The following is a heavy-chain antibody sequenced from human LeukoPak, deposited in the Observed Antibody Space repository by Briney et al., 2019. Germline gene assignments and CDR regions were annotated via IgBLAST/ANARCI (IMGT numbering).Heavy chain of an antibody. Sequence: GGSLRLSCAASGFSFSNFAIHWVRQPPGKWLEWLAVISNDGGTKHYAYSVKGRFTISRDYSNNSLSLQMNSLSAEDTVVYYCARARGRWHLLPLDFWGQGTLVTVSS. CDR3: ARARGRWHLLPLDF. D-gene: IGHD1-26*01. V-gene: IGHV3-30*04. CDR2: ISNDGGTK. CDR1: GFSFSNFA. J-gene: IGHJ4*02.